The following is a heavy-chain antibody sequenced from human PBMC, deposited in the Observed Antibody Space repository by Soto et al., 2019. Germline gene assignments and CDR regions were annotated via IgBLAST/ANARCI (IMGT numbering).Heavy chain of an antibody. Sequence: QFTLEESAPTLVRPTQPPTLSCIFSGSSPTTGGWLVGGIRQPPVKALGGLALIYWYDDNLYSPSLKTRLTVTKDTSKNQVVLTMTNVDPVDTATYYCAHKLRYLDTLDVWGRGTTVTVSS. V-gene: IGHV2-5*01. CDR3: AHKLRYLDTLDV. J-gene: IGHJ6*01. CDR2: IYWYDDN. D-gene: IGHD3-9*01. CDR1: GSSPTTGGWL.